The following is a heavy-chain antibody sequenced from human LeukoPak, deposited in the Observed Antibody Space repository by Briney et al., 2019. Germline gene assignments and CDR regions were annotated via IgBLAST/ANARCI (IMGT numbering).Heavy chain of an antibody. CDR2: IWYDGNNK. CDR3: ASDSSGSVDY. D-gene: IGHD3-22*01. V-gene: IGHV3-33*01. CDR1: GFTFSSYG. Sequence: GGSLRLSCAASGFTFSSYGMHWVRQAPGKGPEWVAVIWYDGNNKYYADSVKGRFTISRDNSKNTLYLQMNSLRAEDTAVYYCASDSSGSVDYWGQGTLVTVSS. J-gene: IGHJ4*02.